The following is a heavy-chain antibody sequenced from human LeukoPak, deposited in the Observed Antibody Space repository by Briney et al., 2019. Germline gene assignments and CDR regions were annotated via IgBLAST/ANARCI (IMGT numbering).Heavy chain of an antibody. CDR1: GFTFSSYA. CDR3: AREVPAARSSYFDY. CDR2: INSDGSST. Sequence: PGGSLRPSCAASGFTFSSYAMSWVRQAPGKGLEWVSRINSDGSSTSYADSVKGRFTISRDNAKNTLYLQMNSLRAEDTAVYYCAREVPAARSSYFDYWGQGTLVTVSS. J-gene: IGHJ4*02. V-gene: IGHV3-74*01. D-gene: IGHD2-2*01.